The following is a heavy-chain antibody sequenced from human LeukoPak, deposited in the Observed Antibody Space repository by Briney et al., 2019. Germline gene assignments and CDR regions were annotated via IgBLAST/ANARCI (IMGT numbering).Heavy chain of an antibody. J-gene: IGHJ6*03. CDR3: ASSPRIAAAGIYYYYYMDV. D-gene: IGHD6-13*01. CDR2: IYHSGRT. V-gene: IGHV4-38-2*02. Sequence: SETLSLTCTVSGYSISSGYYWGWIRQPPGKGLEWIGIIYHSGRTDYNPSLKSRVTISEDTSKNQFSLKLSSVTAADTAVYYCASSPRIAAAGIYYYYYMDVWGKGTTVTISS. CDR1: GYSISSGYY.